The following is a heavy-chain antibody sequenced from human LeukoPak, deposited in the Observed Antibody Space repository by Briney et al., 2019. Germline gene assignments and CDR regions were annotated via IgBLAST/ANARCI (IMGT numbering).Heavy chain of an antibody. V-gene: IGHV3-48*01. CDR1: GFPFSSYS. D-gene: IGHD1-1*01. J-gene: IGHJ4*02. CDR2: ISASGSNI. Sequence: GGSLRLSCAASGFPFSSYSMNWVRQAPGKGLEWVSYISASGSNIYYLDAVKGRFTVPRDNAMNSLFLQMNRPGVEDTAIYYCVRVKGTYFDFWGQGTLVTVSS. CDR3: VRVKGTYFDF.